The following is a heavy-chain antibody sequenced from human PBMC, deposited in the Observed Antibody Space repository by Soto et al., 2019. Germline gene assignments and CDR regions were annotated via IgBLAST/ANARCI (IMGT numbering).Heavy chain of an antibody. J-gene: IGHJ4*02. CDR3: AKDLNLFYSSSPRGFDY. Sequence: GGSLRLSCAASGFTFSSYAMSWVRQAPGKGLEWVPAISGSGGSTYYADSVKGRFTISRDNSKNTLYLQMNSLRAEDTAVYYCAKDLNLFYSSSPRGFDYWGQGTLVTVSS. V-gene: IGHV3-23*01. CDR1: GFTFSSYA. D-gene: IGHD6-6*01. CDR2: ISGSGGST.